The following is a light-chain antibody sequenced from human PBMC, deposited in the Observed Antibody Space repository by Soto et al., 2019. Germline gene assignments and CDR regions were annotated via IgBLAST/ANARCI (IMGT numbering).Light chain of an antibody. V-gene: IGLV1-40*03. CDR1: SSNIGAGQD. CDR3: QSYGTSLSGLYV. J-gene: IGLJ1*01. Sequence: QTLVTQPPSVSGAPGQRFTISCTGTSSNIGAGQDVHWYRQLPGAAPKFLISDSNNRASGVPDRFSVSKSGASASLAITGLRAEDEGDYFCQSYGTSLSGLYVFGTGTKVTVL. CDR2: DSN.